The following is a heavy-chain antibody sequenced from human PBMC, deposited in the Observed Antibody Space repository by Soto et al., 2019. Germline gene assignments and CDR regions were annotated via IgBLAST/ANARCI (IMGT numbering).Heavy chain of an antibody. J-gene: IGHJ4*02. D-gene: IGHD6-13*01. CDR2: IIPILGIA. CDR3: ARLAAADGY. Sequence: QVQLVQSGAEVKKPGSSVKVSCKASGGTFSSYTISWVRQAPGQGLEWMGRIIPILGIANYAQKFQGRVTMAADKTPRTAYMALSSLRSEDTAVYYCARLAAADGYWGQGTPVTVSS. V-gene: IGHV1-69*02. CDR1: GGTFSSYT.